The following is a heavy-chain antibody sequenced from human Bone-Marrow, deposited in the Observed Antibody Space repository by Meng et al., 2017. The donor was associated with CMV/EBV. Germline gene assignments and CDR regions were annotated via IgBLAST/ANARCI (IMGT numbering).Heavy chain of an antibody. Sequence: GGSLRLSCEASGFAFSSYGKNWVRQAPGKGLEWVALIRDDAKTKDYADSVKGRFSISRDNSKNTLYLQLHGLRPEDTAVYYSAKADEGQPLDYWGQGTVVTVSS. CDR1: GFAFSSYG. CDR2: IRDDAKTK. D-gene: IGHD1-14*01. V-gene: IGHV3-30*02. CDR3: AKADEGQPLDY. J-gene: IGHJ4*02.